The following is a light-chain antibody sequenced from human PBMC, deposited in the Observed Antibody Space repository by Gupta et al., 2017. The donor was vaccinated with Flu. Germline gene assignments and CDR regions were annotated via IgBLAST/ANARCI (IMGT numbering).Light chain of an antibody. CDR1: SSNIGSNP. CDR3: AAWDDSLNGPV. Sequence: QSVLTQPPSASGTPGQRVTISCSGSSSNIGSNPVNWYQQLPGTAPKLLIYTNNLRPSGVPDRLSGSKSGTSASLAISGLQSEDEADYYCAAWDDSLNGPVFGGGTKLTVL. V-gene: IGLV1-44*01. CDR2: TNN. J-gene: IGLJ3*02.